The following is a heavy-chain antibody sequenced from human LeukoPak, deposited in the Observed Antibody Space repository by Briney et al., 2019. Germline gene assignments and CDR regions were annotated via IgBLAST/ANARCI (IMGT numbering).Heavy chain of an antibody. CDR2: IYYSGST. Sequence: SETLSLTCTVSGGSISSSSYYWGWIRQPPGKGLEWIGSIYYSGSTYYNPSLKSRATISVDTSKNQFSLKLSSVSAADTAVYYCARPAVVTDAFDIWGQGTMVTVSS. J-gene: IGHJ3*02. D-gene: IGHD4-23*01. CDR1: GGSISSSSYY. V-gene: IGHV4-39*01. CDR3: ARPAVVTDAFDI.